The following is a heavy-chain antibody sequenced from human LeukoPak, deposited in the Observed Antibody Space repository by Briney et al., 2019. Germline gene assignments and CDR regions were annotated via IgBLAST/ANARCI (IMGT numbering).Heavy chain of an antibody. CDR3: TRYCSGGACYAYDAFDI. V-gene: IGHV1-18*01. D-gene: IGHD2-15*01. CDR1: GFTFNTYD. CDR2: ISPYNGDS. Sequence: ASVKVTCKPSGFTFNTYDFNWVRQPPCRQLAWVGWISPYNGDSKYAQRLQGRVTMTTDASTSTAYMELRGLRSDDTAVYYCTRYCSGGACYAYDAFDIWGQGTMVTVSS. J-gene: IGHJ3*02.